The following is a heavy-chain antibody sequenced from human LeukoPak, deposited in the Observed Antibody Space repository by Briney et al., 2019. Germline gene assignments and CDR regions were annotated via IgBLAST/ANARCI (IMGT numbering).Heavy chain of an antibody. D-gene: IGHD2-2*02. CDR3: ARSLEYCTETTCYSGYYFDS. CDR2: MNPKSGST. V-gene: IGHV1-8*01. J-gene: IGHJ4*02. CDR1: GYTFSNYD. Sequence: AASVKVSCKASGYTFSNYDINWVRQANGQGLEWMAWMNPKSGSTGYAQKFEDRVTMTTNTSISTAYMELSGLRSEDTAIYYCARSLEYCTETTCYSGYYFDSWGQGTLVTVSS.